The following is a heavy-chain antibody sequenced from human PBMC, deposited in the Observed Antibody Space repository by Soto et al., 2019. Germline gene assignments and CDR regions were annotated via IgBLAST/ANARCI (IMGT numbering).Heavy chain of an antibody. J-gene: IGHJ5*02. D-gene: IGHD3-3*01. CDR2: FDPEDGET. V-gene: IGHV1-24*01. CDR3: ATEPDLRFLEWLPRGT. CDR1: GYTLTELS. Sequence: QAQLVQSGAEVKKPGASVKVSCKVSGYTLTELSMHWVRQAPGKGLEWMGGFDPEDGETIYAQKFQGRVTMTEDTSTDTAYMELSSLRSEDTAVYYCATEPDLRFLEWLPRGTWGQGTLVTVSS.